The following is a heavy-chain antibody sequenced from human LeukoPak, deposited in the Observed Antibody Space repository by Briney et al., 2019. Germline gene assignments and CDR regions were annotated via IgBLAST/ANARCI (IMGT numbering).Heavy chain of an antibody. J-gene: IGHJ4*02. D-gene: IGHD2-8*02. CDR1: GGSISGYY. CDR3: AGHHPRNTVDF. V-gene: IGHV4-59*08. Sequence: SETLSLTCTVSGGSISGYYWSWIRQPPGKGLEWIAYISDIGSINYNPSLKSRVTISLDTSKNQLSLKLRSVTAADTAVYYCAGHHPRNTVDFWGQGTLVTVXS. CDR2: ISDIGSI.